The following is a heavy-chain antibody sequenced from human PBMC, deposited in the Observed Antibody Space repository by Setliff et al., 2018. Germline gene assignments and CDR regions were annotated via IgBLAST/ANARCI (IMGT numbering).Heavy chain of an antibody. J-gene: IGHJ3*01. D-gene: IGHD1-20*01. CDR3: ARGNNWEPDAFDV. V-gene: IGHV4-59*01. CDR2: IYYSGST. CDR1: GGSISSYY. Sequence: PSETLSLTCTVSGGSISSYYWSWIRQPPGKGLEWIAYIYYSGSTNYNPSLKSRVTISVDTSKNQFSLKLSSLTAADTAVYYCARGNNWEPDAFDVWGQGTMVTVS.